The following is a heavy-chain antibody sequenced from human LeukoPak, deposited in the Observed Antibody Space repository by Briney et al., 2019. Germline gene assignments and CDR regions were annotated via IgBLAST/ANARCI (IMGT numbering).Heavy chain of an antibody. CDR3: ARHADPYDSSGYYLF. Sequence: GESLKISCKASAYSFTTYWIGWVRQMPGKGLEWMGIIYPGDSDTRYSPSFQGQVTISVDTSINTAYLQWSGLKASDTAMYYCARHADPYDSSGYYLFWGQGTLVTVSS. CDR1: AYSFTTYW. V-gene: IGHV5-51*01. J-gene: IGHJ4*02. D-gene: IGHD3-22*01. CDR2: IYPGDSDT.